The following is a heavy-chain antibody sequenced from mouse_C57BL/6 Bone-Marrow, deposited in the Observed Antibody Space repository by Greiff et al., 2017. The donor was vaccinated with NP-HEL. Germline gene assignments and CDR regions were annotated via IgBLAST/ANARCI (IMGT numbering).Heavy chain of an antibody. CDR2: IDPETGGT. V-gene: IGHV1-15*01. J-gene: IGHJ4*01. Sequence: QVQLKQSGAELVRPGASVTLSCKASGYTFTDYEMHWVKQTPVHGLEWIGAIDPETGGTAYTQKFKGKAILTADKSSSTAYMELRSLTSEDSAVYYCTGGNYGGVDYWGQGTSVTVSS. D-gene: IGHD2-1*01. CDR3: TGGNYGGVDY. CDR1: GYTFTDYE.